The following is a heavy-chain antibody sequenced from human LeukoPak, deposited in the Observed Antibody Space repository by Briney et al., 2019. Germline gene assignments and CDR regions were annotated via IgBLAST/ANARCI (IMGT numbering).Heavy chain of an antibody. J-gene: IGHJ4*02. CDR1: GFTFVHHG. D-gene: IGHD5-18*01. V-gene: IGHV3-30*18. CDR3: AKGQETSMVSSFDS. Sequence: GGSLRLSCAASGFTFVHHGMHWVRQAPGKGLEWVAVIPYDGRNEYYADSVKGRFTTSRDNSKNTLYLQMNSLRAEDTAVYYCAKGQETSMVSSFDSWGQGTLVAVSS. CDR2: IPYDGRNE.